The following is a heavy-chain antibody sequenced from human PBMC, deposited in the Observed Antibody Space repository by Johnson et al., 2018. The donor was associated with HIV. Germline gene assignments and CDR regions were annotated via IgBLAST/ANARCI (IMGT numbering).Heavy chain of an antibody. V-gene: IGHV3-9*01. CDR3: AKLTRLDAFDI. J-gene: IGHJ3*02. CDR2: INSDGSST. CDR1: GFTFDDYA. D-gene: IGHD6-25*01. Sequence: VQLVESGGGLVQPGRSLRLSCAASGFTFDDYAMHWVRQAPGKGLVWVSHINSDGSSTNYADSVKGRFTISRDNAKNSLYLQMNSLRAEDTALYYCAKLTRLDAFDIWGQGTMVTVSS.